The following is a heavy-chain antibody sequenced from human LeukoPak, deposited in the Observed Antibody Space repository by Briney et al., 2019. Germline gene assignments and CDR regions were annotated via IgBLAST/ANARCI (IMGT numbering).Heavy chain of an antibody. Sequence: PSETLSLTCTVSGGSISSSSYYWGWIRQPPGKGLEWIGSIYYSGSTYYNPSLKSRVTISVDTSKNQFSLKLSSVTAADTAVYYCARRAPRSGLLWFGESWGMDVWGQGTTVTVSS. CDR2: IYYSGST. J-gene: IGHJ6*02. CDR3: ARRAPRSGLLWFGESWGMDV. D-gene: IGHD3-10*01. V-gene: IGHV4-39*07. CDR1: GGSISSSSYY.